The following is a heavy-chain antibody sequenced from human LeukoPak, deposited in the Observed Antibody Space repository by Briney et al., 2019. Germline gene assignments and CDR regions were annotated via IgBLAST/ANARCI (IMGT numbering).Heavy chain of an antibody. V-gene: IGHV5-51*01. D-gene: IGHD3-10*01. CDR3: ARHVSGSHWRYYGMDV. J-gene: IGHJ6*02. Sequence: GESLKISCKGSGYSFTSYWIGWVRQMPGKGLEWMGIIYPGDSDTRYSPSFQGQVTISADKSISTAYLQWSSLKASDTAMYYCARHVSGSHWRYYGMDVWGQGTTVTVSS. CDR1: GYSFTSYW. CDR2: IYPGDSDT.